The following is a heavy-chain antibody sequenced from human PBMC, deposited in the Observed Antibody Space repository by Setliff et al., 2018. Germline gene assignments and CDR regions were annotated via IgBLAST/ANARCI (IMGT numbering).Heavy chain of an antibody. CDR1: GGSVSSYY. CDR2: IYTSGST. Sequence: PSETLSLTCTVSGGSVSSYYWSWIRQPAGKGLEWIGRIYTSGSTNYNPSLKSRFTMSVDTSKNQFSLKLSSVTAADTAVYYCARSYYNFWSGYYRVNWFDPWGQGTLVTVSS. CDR3: ARSYYNFWSGYYRVNWFDP. J-gene: IGHJ5*02. V-gene: IGHV4-4*07. D-gene: IGHD3-3*01.